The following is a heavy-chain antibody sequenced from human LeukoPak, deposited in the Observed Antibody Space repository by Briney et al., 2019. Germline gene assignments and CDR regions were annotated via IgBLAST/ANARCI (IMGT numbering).Heavy chain of an antibody. J-gene: IGHJ4*02. CDR1: GGSFSDYY. Sequence: SETLSLTCAVYGGSFSDYYWTWIRQPPGKGLEWIGEVNHSGSTNHNPSLGSRVTISVDTSKNQFSLRLSSVTAADTAVYYCARSWNGDRGSYYLTYWGQGNMVTVSS. CDR2: VNHSGST. CDR3: ARSWNGDRGSYYLTY. V-gene: IGHV4-34*01. D-gene: IGHD2-15*01.